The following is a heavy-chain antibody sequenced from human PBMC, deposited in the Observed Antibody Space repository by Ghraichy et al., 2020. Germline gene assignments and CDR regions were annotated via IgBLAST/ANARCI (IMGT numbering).Heavy chain of an antibody. Sequence: GGSLRLSCAASGFIFSSYIIHWVRQAPGKGLEWVAVMSSDGTNKHYAASVKGRFTISRDNSKNTVNLQMISLRLEDTAVYYCVRQGSGLDYWGQGTLVTVSS. CDR3: VRQGSGLDY. CDR1: GFIFSSYI. J-gene: IGHJ4*02. D-gene: IGHD6-19*01. V-gene: IGHV3-30*03. CDR2: MSSDGTNK.